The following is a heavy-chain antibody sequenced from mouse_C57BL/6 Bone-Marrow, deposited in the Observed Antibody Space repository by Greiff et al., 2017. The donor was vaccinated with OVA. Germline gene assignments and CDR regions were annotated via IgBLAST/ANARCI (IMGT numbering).Heavy chain of an antibody. CDR3: ARGGAYSRYAMDY. CDR2: ISYDGSN. Sequence: EVKLQESGPGLVKPSQSLSLTCSVTGYSITSGYYWNWIRQFPGNKLEWMGYISYDGSNNYNPSLKNRISITRDTSKNQFFLKLNSVTTEDTATYYCARGGAYSRYAMDYWGQGTSVTVSS. V-gene: IGHV3-6*01. D-gene: IGHD2-10*01. CDR1: GYSITSGYY. J-gene: IGHJ4*01.